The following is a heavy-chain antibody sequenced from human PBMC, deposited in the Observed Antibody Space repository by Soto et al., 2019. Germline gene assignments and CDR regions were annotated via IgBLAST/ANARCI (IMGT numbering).Heavy chain of an antibody. CDR3: ARGGRIVDTGIGYYYYHAMDV. V-gene: IGHV1-46*01. CDR2: FNPTGDTA. J-gene: IGHJ6*02. D-gene: IGHD5-18*01. CDR1: GYTFTSYY. Sequence: GASVKVSFTASGYTFTSYYIHWVRQAPGQGLEWMGIFNPTGDTASYAQKLQGRVTMTRDTSTGTAYMELGSLRSEDTAVYYCARGGRIVDTGIGYYYYHAMDVWGQGTTVTVSS.